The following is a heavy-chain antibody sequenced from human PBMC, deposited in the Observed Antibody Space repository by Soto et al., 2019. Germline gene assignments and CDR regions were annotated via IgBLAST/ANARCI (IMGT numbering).Heavy chain of an antibody. J-gene: IGHJ4*02. D-gene: IGHD5-12*01. V-gene: IGHV3-66*01. Sequence: EVQLVESGGGLVQPGGSLRLACAASGSTVSSNYMSWVRQAPGKGLEWVSVIYSDGSTYYADSVRGRFTISRDNSKNTLYLQMNSLIAEDTAVYYCANQRGGYDRDFDYWGQGTLVTVSS. CDR3: ANQRGGYDRDFDY. CDR2: IYSDGST. CDR1: GSTVSSNY.